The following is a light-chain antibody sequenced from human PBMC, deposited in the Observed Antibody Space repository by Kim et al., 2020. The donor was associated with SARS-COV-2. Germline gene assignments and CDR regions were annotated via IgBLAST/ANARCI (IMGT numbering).Light chain of an antibody. V-gene: IGKV3-20*01. CDR2: GAS. J-gene: IGKJ2*01. CDR1: QSVSSSY. CDR3: QQYGSSPLYT. Sequence: PGERATLSCRASQSVSSSYLAWYQQKPGQAPRLLIYGASSRATGIPDRFSGSGSGTDFTLTISRLEPEDFAVYYCQQYGSSPLYTFGQGTKL.